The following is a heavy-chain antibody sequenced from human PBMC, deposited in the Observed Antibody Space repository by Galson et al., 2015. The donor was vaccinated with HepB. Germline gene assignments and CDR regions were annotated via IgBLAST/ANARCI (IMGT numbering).Heavy chain of an antibody. V-gene: IGHV4-34*01. CDR3: ARGSGPNPDFDY. CDR2: INHSGST. J-gene: IGHJ4*02. CDR1: GGSFSGYY. D-gene: IGHD6-25*01. Sequence: ETLSLTCAVYGGSFSGYYWSWIRQPPGKGLEWIGEINHSGSTNYNPSLKSRVTISVDTSKNQFSLKLSSVTAADTAVYYCARGSGPNPDFDYWGQGTLVTVSS.